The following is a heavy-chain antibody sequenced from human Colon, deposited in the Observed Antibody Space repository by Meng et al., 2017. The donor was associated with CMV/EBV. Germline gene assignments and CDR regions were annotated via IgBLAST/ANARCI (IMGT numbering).Heavy chain of an antibody. J-gene: IGHJ4*02. CDR3: ASYYDPDY. V-gene: IGHV3-7*01. D-gene: IGHD3-3*01. Sequence: GESLKISCAASGFTFSSYWMTWVRQAPGKGLEWVANIKQDGSEKKYVDSVRGRFTISRDNAKNSLYLQMNSLRAEDTAVYYCASYYDPDYWGQGTLVTVSS. CDR2: IKQDGSEK. CDR1: GFTFSSYW.